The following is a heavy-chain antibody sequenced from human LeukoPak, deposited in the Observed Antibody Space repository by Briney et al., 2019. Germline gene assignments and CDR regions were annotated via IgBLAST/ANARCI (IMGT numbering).Heavy chain of an antibody. Sequence: PGGSLRLSCAASGFTFSSYAMHWVRQAPGKGLEWVAVISYDGSNKYYADSVKGRFTISRDNSKNTLYLQMNSLRAEDTAVYYCASVDGEFDAFDIWGQGTMVTVSS. D-gene: IGHD7-27*01. CDR3: ASVDGEFDAFDI. V-gene: IGHV3-30*04. CDR1: GFTFSSYA. CDR2: ISYDGSNK. J-gene: IGHJ3*02.